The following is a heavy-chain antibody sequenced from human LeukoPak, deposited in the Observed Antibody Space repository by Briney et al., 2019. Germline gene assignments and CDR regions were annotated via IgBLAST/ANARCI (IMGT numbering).Heavy chain of an antibody. CDR1: GYTFTSYY. D-gene: IGHD3-10*01. CDR2: INPSGGST. J-gene: IGHJ5*02. Sequence: ASVKVSCKASGYTFTSYYMHWVRQAPGQGLEWMGIINPSGGSTSYAQKFQGRVTMTRDMSTSTVYMELSSLRSEDTAVYYCARGGSYYYGSGSYYIPWGQGTLVTVSS. CDR3: ARGGSYYYGSGSYYIP. V-gene: IGHV1-46*01.